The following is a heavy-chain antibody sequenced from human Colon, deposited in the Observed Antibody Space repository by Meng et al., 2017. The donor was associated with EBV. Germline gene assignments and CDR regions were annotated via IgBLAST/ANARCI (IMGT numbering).Heavy chain of an antibody. Sequence: QVKLQHVGAGPLKPSGTLSLTCGVSGGSLSGYYWSWIRHFPGRTLEFIGDINHSGSANYNPSLRSRVTISVDTSKNQIFLNLHSVTAADTAVYHCARTFGYCSNNNCPRTLGYWGQGTLVTVSS. J-gene: IGHJ4*02. V-gene: IGHV4-34*02. D-gene: IGHD2-2*03. CDR2: INHSGSA. CDR1: GGSLSGYY. CDR3: ARTFGYCSNNNCPRTLGY.